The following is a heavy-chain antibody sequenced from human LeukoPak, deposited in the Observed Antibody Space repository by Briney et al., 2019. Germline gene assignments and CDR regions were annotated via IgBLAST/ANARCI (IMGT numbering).Heavy chain of an antibody. Sequence: ASVKVSCKASGYTFTSYAMHWVRQAPGQRLEWVGWINAGNGNTKYSQKFQGRVTITRDTSASTAYMELSSLRSEDTAVCYCARRGAYCSSTSCYMRLGWFDPWGQGTLVTVSS. CDR3: ARRGAYCSSTSCYMRLGWFDP. V-gene: IGHV1-3*01. D-gene: IGHD2-2*02. CDR2: INAGNGNT. J-gene: IGHJ5*02. CDR1: GYTFTSYA.